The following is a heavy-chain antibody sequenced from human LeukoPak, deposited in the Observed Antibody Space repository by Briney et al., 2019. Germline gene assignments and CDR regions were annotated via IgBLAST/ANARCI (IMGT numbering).Heavy chain of an antibody. CDR3: AKDLAPYGDSNGWYFDL. V-gene: IGHV3-9*01. D-gene: IGHD4-17*01. CDR1: GFTFDDYA. Sequence: GGSLRLSCAASGFTFDDYAMHWVRQAPGKGLEWVSGISWNSGSIGYADSVKGRFTISRDNAKNSLYLQMNSLRAEDTALYYCAKDLAPYGDSNGWYFDLWGRGTLVTVSS. J-gene: IGHJ2*01. CDR2: ISWNSGSI.